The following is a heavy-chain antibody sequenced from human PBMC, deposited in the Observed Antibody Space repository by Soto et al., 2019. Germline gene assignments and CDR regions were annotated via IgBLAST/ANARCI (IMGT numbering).Heavy chain of an antibody. CDR2: ISGSGGST. V-gene: IGHV3-23*01. D-gene: IGHD3-3*01. Sequence: GGSLRLSCAASGFTFSSYAMSWVRQAPGKGLEWVSAISGSGGSTYYADSVKGRFTISRDNSKNTLYLQMNSLRAEDTAVYYCANGITIFGVVIPKLNYYYMDVWGKGTTVTVSS. CDR3: ANGITIFGVVIPKLNYYYMDV. CDR1: GFTFSSYA. J-gene: IGHJ6*03.